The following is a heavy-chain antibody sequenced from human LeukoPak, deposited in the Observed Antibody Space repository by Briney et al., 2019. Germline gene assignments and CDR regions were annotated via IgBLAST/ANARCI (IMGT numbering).Heavy chain of an antibody. CDR3: ARALYYYDSSGYYSVENWFDP. J-gene: IGHJ5*02. D-gene: IGHD3-22*01. V-gene: IGHV3-21*01. Sequence: GGSLRLSCAASGFTFSIYSMNWVRQAPGKGLEWVSSISSSSSYIYYADSVKGRFTISRDNAKNSLYLQMNSLRAEDTAVYYCARALYYYDSSGYYSVENWFDPWGQGTLVTVSS. CDR2: ISSSSSYI. CDR1: GFTFSIYS.